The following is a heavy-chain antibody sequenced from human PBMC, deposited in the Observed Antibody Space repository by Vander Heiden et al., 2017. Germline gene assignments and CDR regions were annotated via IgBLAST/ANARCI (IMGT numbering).Heavy chain of an antibody. Sequence: QVQLVESGGGVVQPGRSLRPSGAASVFPFSSYAMHWVRQAPGKGLEWVAVISDDGSNKYYADSVKGRFTISRDNSKNTLYLQMNSLRAEDTAVYYCARDTAMVTYYYYGMDVWGQGTTVTVSS. V-gene: IGHV3-30-3*01. CDR1: VFPFSSYA. D-gene: IGHD5-18*01. J-gene: IGHJ6*02. CDR2: ISDDGSNK. CDR3: ARDTAMVTYYYYGMDV.